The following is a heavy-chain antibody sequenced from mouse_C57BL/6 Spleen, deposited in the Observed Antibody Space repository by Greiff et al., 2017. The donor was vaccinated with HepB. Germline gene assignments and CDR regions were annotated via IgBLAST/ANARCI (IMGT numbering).Heavy chain of an antibody. CDR1: GYAFSSSW. D-gene: IGHD2-1*01. CDR2: IYPGDGDT. J-gene: IGHJ2*01. CDR3: AFYYGNYEGFDY. V-gene: IGHV1-82*01. Sequence: QVQLQQSGPELVKPGASVKISCKASGYAFSSSWMNWVKQRPGKGLEWIGRIYPGDGDTNYNGKFKGKATLTADKSSSTAYMQLSSLTSEDSAVYFCAFYYGNYEGFDYWGQGTTLTVSS.